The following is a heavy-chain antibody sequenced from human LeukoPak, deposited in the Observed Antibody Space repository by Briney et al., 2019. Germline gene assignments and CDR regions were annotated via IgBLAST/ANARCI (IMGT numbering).Heavy chain of an antibody. CDR3: AKEEYYYGVAFDI. V-gene: IGHV3-23*01. D-gene: IGHD3-10*01. Sequence: GGSLRLSCAASGLTFSSYAMSWVRQAPGKGLEWASAISGSGGSTYYADSVKGRFTISRDNSKNTLYLQMNSLRAEDTAVYYCAKEEYYYGVAFDIWGQGTMVTVSS. CDR2: ISGSGGST. CDR1: GLTFSSYA. J-gene: IGHJ3*02.